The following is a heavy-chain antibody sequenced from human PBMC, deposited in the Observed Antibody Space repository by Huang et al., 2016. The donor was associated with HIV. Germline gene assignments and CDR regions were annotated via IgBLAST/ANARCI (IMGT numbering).Heavy chain of an antibody. J-gene: IGHJ3*02. V-gene: IGHV3-74*01. CDR3: ARAGGFEI. Sequence: EEHLVESGGGLVQPGGFLRLSCEASGFKFSNYWMQWVRQAPGKGLMWVVRMEIDGRTTDYADSVKGRFTISRDNAKNTLYLQMSSLTAEDTAIYYCARAGGFEIWGQGTVVTVSS. CDR2: MEIDGRTT. D-gene: IGHD2-15*01. CDR1: GFKFSNYW.